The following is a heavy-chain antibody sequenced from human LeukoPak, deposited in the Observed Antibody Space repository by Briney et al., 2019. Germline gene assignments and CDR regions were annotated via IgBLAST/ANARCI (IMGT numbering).Heavy chain of an antibody. CDR3: ARDSHTFDC. Sequence: PSETLSLTCTVSGGSISSHYWSWIRQPPGKGLEWIGYIFYSVSTNYNPSLKSRVTISVDTSKNQFSLKLSSATAADTAVYYCARDSHTFDCWGQGTLVTVSS. V-gene: IGHV4-59*11. J-gene: IGHJ4*02. CDR2: IFYSVST. CDR1: GGSISSHY.